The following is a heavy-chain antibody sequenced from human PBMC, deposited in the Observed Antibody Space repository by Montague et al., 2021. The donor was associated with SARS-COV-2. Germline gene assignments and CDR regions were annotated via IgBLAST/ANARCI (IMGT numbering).Heavy chain of an antibody. Sequence: PALVKPTQTLTLTCSLSGFSISTSGVGVGWLRQPPGKALEWLAVIFWDGDQRFSPSLKNRLTITTDTSKNQVVLKMTNMDPVDTGTNFCAHSFVILNDYLYCFDAWGPGILVTVSA. J-gene: IGHJ5*02. CDR3: AHSFVILNDYLYCFDA. CDR2: IFWDGDQ. D-gene: IGHD3-16*01. V-gene: IGHV2-5*02. CDR1: GFSISTSGVG.